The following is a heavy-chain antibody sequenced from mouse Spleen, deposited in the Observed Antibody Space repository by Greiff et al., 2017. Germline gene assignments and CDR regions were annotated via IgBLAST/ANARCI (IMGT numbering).Heavy chain of an antibody. CDR1: GYTFTDYY. J-gene: IGHJ3*01. D-gene: IGHD2-4*01. CDR3: ARSDDYGAWFAY. V-gene: IGHV1-76*01. CDR2: IYPGSGNT. Sequence: QVQLQQSGAELVRPGASVKLSCKASGYTFTDYYINWVKQRPGQGLEWIARIYPGSGNTYYNEKFKGKATLTAEKSSSTAYMQLSSLTSEDSAVYFCARSDDYGAWFAYWGQGTLVTVSA.